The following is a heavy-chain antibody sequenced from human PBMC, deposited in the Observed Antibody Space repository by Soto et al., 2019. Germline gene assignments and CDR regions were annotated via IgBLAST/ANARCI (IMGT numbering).Heavy chain of an antibody. Sequence: GGSMKLSCAASGVTFSAYALSWVRQAPGKGLEWVSTISVSGESTYYADSVKGRFAISRDVSKKTLYLQMNSLRADDTAVYFCAREPPYVTRGVNPYFDLWGLGTLVTVSS. V-gene: IGHV3-23*01. CDR1: GVTFSAYA. CDR2: ISVSGEST. J-gene: IGHJ4*02. CDR3: AREPPYVTRGVNPYFDL. D-gene: IGHD3-10*01.